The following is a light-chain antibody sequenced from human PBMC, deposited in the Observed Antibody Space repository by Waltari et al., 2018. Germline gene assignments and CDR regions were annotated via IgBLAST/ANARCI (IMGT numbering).Light chain of an antibody. J-gene: IGKJ4*01. CDR1: QSVLYSSNNKNY. Sequence: DIVMTQSPDSLAVSLGERATLTCKSRQSVLYSSNNKNYLAWYQQKPGQPPKLLIYWASTRESGVPDRFSGSGSGTDVTLTISSLQAEDVAVYYCQQYYSTPFAFGGGTKVEIK. V-gene: IGKV4-1*01. CDR3: QQYYSTPFA. CDR2: WAS.